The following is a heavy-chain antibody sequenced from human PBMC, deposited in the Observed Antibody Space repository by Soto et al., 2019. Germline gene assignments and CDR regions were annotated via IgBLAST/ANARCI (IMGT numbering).Heavy chain of an antibody. J-gene: IGHJ4*02. Sequence: QVQLVQSGAAVTQPGSSVKVSCKASGGTFSSYAISWVLQAPGHWLEWMGGIIPIFGTSYYAQKCQGRVTITADESTSTAYMELSSLRSGDTAVYYCARDLYIAVAGNALVHWGQGTLVTVSS. V-gene: IGHV1-69*01. D-gene: IGHD6-19*01. CDR1: GGTFSSYA. CDR2: IIPIFGTS. CDR3: ARDLYIAVAGNALVH.